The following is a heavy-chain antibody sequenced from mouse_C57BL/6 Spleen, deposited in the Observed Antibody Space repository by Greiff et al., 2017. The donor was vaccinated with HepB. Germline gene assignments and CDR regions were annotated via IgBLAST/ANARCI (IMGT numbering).Heavy chain of an antibody. CDR2: INPSNGGT. D-gene: IGHD2-5*01. CDR3: ARESIVRRYAMAY. Sequence: QVQLQQPGTELVKPGASVKLSCKASGYTFTSYWMHWVKQRPGQGLEWIGNINPSNGGTNYNEKFKSKATLTVAKSSSTAYMQLSSLTSEDSAVYYCARESIVRRYAMAYWGQGTSVTVSS. V-gene: IGHV1-53*01. CDR1: GYTFTSYW. J-gene: IGHJ4*01.